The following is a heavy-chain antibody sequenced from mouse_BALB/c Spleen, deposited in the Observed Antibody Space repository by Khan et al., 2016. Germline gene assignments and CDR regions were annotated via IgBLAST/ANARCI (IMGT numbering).Heavy chain of an antibody. D-gene: IGHD1-1*01. CDR1: EFTFSSYA. CDR3: ARRDYERFAY. CDR2: ITSGGST. J-gene: IGHJ3*01. Sequence: EVELVESGGGLVKPGGSLKLSCSASEFTFSSYAMSWVRQTPEKRLEWVASITSGGSTYYPDSMKGRFTISRDSARNILYLEMSSLRSEDTAVYFCARRDYERFAYWGQGTLVTVSA. V-gene: IGHV5-6-5*01.